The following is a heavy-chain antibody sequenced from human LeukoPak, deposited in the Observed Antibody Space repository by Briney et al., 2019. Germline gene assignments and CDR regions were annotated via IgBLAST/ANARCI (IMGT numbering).Heavy chain of an antibody. CDR1: GFTFSSYA. Sequence: GSLRLSCAASGFTFSSYAMSWVRQAPGKGLEWVSAISGSGGSTYYADSVKGRFTISRDNSKNTLYLQMNSLRAEDTAVYYCAKDRANLRFLEWLLDYWGQGTLVTVSS. V-gene: IGHV3-23*01. J-gene: IGHJ4*02. CDR3: AKDRANLRFLEWLLDY. D-gene: IGHD3-3*01. CDR2: ISGSGGST.